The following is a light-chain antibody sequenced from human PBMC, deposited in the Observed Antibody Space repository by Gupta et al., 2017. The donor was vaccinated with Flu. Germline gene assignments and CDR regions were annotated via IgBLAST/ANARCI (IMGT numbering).Light chain of an antibody. Sequence: EKKTTHASRATEDFGGHLSCFKQKPGQAPRLPMDDATNRGTGIPARFSGSGSGAEFTLIISILQAEDVAVYWCQQYKSWPLTFGGGTKVEIK. V-gene: IGKV3-15*01. CDR2: DAT. J-gene: IGKJ4*01. CDR1: EDFGGH. CDR3: QQYKSWPLT.